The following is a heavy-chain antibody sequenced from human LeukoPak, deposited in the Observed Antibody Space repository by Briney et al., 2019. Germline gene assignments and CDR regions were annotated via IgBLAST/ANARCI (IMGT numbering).Heavy chain of an antibody. CDR2: ISGYNDGA. J-gene: IGHJ5*02. Sequence: ASVKVSCKASGYIFTSYGITWVRQDPGEGLEWMGWISGYNDGAKYAQKFQGRVTMTTDTSTRTAYMELRSLRSDDTAVYYCVRVNWSDGDNWFDPWGQGTLVTVSS. V-gene: IGHV1-18*01. D-gene: IGHD1-1*01. CDR3: VRVNWSDGDNWFDP. CDR1: GYIFTSYG.